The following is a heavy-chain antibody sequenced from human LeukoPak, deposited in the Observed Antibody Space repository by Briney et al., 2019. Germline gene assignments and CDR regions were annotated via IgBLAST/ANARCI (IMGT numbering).Heavy chain of an antibody. D-gene: IGHD3-22*01. CDR3: ARDPYYYDSSGYLPGMDV. V-gene: IGHV3-11*01. CDR2: ISSSGSTI. Sequence: GGSLRLSCAASGFTFSDYYMSWIRQAPGKGLEWVSYISSSGSTIYYADSVKGRFTISRDNAKNSLYLQMNSLRAEDTAVYYCARDPYYYDSSGYLPGMDVWGQGTTVTVSS. J-gene: IGHJ6*02. CDR1: GFTFSDYY.